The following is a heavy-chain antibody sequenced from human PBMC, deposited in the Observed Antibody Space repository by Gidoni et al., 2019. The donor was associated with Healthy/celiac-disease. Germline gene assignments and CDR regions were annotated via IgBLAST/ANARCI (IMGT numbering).Heavy chain of an antibody. CDR1: GGSFSGYY. CDR2: INHSGST. V-gene: IGHV4-34*01. CDR3: ARVRPLRYLTTKFDP. D-gene: IGHD3-9*01. Sequence: QVQLQQWGAGLLKPSETLSLTCAVYGGSFSGYYWSWIRQPPGKGLEWIGEINHSGSTNYNPSLKSRVTISVDTSKNQFSLKLSSVTAADTAVYYCARVRPLRYLTTKFDPWGQGTLVTVSS. J-gene: IGHJ5*02.